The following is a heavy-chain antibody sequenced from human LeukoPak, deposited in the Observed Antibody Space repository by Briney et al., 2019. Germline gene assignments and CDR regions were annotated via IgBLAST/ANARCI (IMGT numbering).Heavy chain of an antibody. CDR2: INAGNGNT. CDR1: GYTFTSYA. V-gene: IGHV1-3*01. CDR3: ARRDRAAAGRSWFDP. J-gene: IGHJ5*02. Sequence: ASVKVSCKASGYTFTSYAMHWVRQAPGQRLEWMGWINAGNGNTNYAQKLQGRVIMTTDTSTSTAYMELRSLRSDDTAVYYCARRDRAAAGRSWFDPWGQGTLVTVSS. D-gene: IGHD6-13*01.